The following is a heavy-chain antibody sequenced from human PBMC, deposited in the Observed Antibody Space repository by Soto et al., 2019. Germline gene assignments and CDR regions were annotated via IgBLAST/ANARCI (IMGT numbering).Heavy chain of an antibody. Sequence: SETLSLTCSVSGGSISSGDSFWSWIRQPPGKGLEWIGYIYYTGSIFYNPSLRSRVSISVDTSKNQFSLRLSSVTAADTVVYYCARDDCGGSRCSYYYGMDVWGQGTTVTVSS. D-gene: IGHD2-21*01. CDR1: GGSISSGDSF. CDR3: ARDDCGGSRCSYYYGMDV. V-gene: IGHV4-30-4*01. J-gene: IGHJ6*02. CDR2: IYYTGSI.